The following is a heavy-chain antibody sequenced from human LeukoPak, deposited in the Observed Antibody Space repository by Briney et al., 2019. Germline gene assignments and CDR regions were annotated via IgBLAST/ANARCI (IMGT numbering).Heavy chain of an antibody. J-gene: IGHJ2*01. CDR1: GGSISSYY. D-gene: IGHD3-10*01. CDR3: ARTPYYCGSGSRPRYCDL. Sequence: PSETLSLTCTVSGGSISSYYWSWIRQPPGKGLEWIGYIYYSGSTNYNPSLKSRVTISVDTSKNQFSLKLSSVTAADTAVYYCARTPYYCGSGSRPRYCDLWGRGTLVTVSS. CDR2: IYYSGST. V-gene: IGHV4-59*01.